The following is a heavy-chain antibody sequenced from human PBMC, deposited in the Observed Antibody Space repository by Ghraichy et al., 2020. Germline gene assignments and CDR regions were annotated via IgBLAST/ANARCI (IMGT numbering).Heavy chain of an antibody. CDR3: ARGLKDGYSGYDEGFGYFDY. Sequence: SQTLSLTCAVYGGSFSGYYWSWIRQPPGKGLEWIGEINHSGSTNYNPSLKSRVTILVDTSKNQFSLKLSAVTAADTAVYYCARGLKDGYSGYDEGFGYFDYWGQGTLVTVSS. CDR2: INHSGST. CDR1: GGSFSGYY. V-gene: IGHV4-34*01. D-gene: IGHD5-12*01. J-gene: IGHJ4*02.